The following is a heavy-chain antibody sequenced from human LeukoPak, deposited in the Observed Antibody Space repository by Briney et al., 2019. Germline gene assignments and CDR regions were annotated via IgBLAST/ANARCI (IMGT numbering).Heavy chain of an antibody. Sequence: SETLCLTCTVSGGSISSYYWSWNRQPPGKVLEWIGYIYYSGSTNYNPSLKSRVTISVDTSKNQFSPKLSSVTAADTAVYYCARDLVATNAFDIWGQGTMVTVSS. CDR2: IYYSGST. V-gene: IGHV4-59*01. CDR3: ARDLVATNAFDI. J-gene: IGHJ3*02. D-gene: IGHD5-12*01. CDR1: GGSISSYY.